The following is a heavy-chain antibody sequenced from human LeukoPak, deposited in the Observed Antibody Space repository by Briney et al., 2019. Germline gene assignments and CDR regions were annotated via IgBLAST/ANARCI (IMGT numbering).Heavy chain of an antibody. CDR3: AKFGESHFDY. J-gene: IGHJ4*02. CDR2: ISSSSSYI. V-gene: IGHV3-21*01. D-gene: IGHD3-10*01. CDR1: GFTFGDYS. Sequence: PGGSLRLSCTASGFTFGDYSMTWFRQAPGKGLEWVSSISSSSSYIYYADSVKGRFTISRDNAKNSLYLQMNSLRAEDTAVYYCAKFGESHFDYWGQGTLVTVSS.